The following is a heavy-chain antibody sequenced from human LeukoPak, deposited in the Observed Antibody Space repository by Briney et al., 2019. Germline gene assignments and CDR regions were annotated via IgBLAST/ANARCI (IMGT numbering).Heavy chain of an antibody. Sequence: GGSLRLSCAASGFTFSSYAMSWVRQAPGKGLEWVSTISDSGGSTYYADSVKGRFTISRDNSKNTLYLQMRSLRAEDTAVYYCAKDIYGSGMFDLPNWLDPWGQGTLVTVSS. CDR2: ISDSGGST. V-gene: IGHV3-23*01. CDR1: GFTFSSYA. D-gene: IGHD3-10*01. J-gene: IGHJ5*02. CDR3: AKDIYGSGMFDLPNWLDP.